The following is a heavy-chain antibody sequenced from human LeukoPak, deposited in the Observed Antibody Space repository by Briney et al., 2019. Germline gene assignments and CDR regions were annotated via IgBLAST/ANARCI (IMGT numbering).Heavy chain of an antibody. V-gene: IGHV1-2*02. CDR3: ATGITSIAAAGEADY. D-gene: IGHD6-13*01. CDR1: GYTFTSYA. Sequence: ASVKVSCKASGYTFTSYAMNWVRQAPGQGLEWMGWINPNSGGTNYAQKFQGRVTMTRDTSISTAYMELSRLRSDDTAVYYCATGITSIAAAGEADYWGQGTLVTVSS. CDR2: INPNSGGT. J-gene: IGHJ4*02.